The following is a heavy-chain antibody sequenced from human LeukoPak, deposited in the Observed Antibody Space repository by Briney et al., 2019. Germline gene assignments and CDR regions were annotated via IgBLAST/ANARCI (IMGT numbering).Heavy chain of an antibody. CDR3: ARGAYNSSWYYY. CDR1: GGSFSGYK. CDR2: IDHSGTT. D-gene: IGHD6-13*01. J-gene: IGHJ4*02. Sequence: SETLSHSCGLSGGSFSGYKWTWIRQSPGKGMEWIGQIDHSGTTNYDPSLKSRLTMSVDTSKNQFSLKLTSVTAADTAVYYCARGAYNSSWYYYWGQGALVTVSS. V-gene: IGHV4-34*01.